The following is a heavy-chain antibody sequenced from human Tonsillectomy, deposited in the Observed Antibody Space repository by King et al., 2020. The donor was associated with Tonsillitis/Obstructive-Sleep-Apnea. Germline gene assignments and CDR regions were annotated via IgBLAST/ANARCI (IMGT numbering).Heavy chain of an antibody. Sequence: QLQESGPGLVKPSETLSLTCTVSGGSISSSSYYWGWIRQPPGKGLEWIGSIYYSGSTYYNPSLKSRVTISVDTSKNQFSLKLSSVTAADTAVYYCARLPPQWLARADSNWFDPWGQGTLVTVSS. V-gene: IGHV4-39*01. CDR3: ARLPPQWLARADSNWFDP. CDR2: IYYSGST. J-gene: IGHJ5*02. CDR1: GGSISSSSYY. D-gene: IGHD6-19*01.